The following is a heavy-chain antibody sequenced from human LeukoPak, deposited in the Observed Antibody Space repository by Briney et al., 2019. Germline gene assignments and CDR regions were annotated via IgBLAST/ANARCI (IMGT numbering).Heavy chain of an antibody. Sequence: SETLSLTCTVSGGSISSYYWSWIRQPAGTALEWIGRIYTSGTITYNPSLKSRVTISVDTSKNQFSLKLRSVTAADTAVYYCARWSGSYYFDYWGQGTLVTVSS. J-gene: IGHJ4*02. V-gene: IGHV4-4*07. CDR3: ARWSGSYYFDY. CDR1: GGSISSYY. D-gene: IGHD1-26*01. CDR2: IYTSGTI.